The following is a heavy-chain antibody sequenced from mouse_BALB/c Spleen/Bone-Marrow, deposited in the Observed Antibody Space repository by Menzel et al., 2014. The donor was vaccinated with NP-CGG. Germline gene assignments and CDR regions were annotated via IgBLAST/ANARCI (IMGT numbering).Heavy chain of an antibody. V-gene: IGHV10-1*02. CDR1: GFTFNTYA. Sequence: EVQLMESGGGLVQPKGSLKLSCAASGFTFNTYAMNWVRQAPGKGLERVARIRSKSNNYATHYADSVKDRFTISRDDSQSMLYLQMNNLKTEDTAMYYCVSHGSWFAYWGQGTLVTVSA. CDR2: IRSKSNNYAT. CDR3: VSHGSWFAY. J-gene: IGHJ3*01.